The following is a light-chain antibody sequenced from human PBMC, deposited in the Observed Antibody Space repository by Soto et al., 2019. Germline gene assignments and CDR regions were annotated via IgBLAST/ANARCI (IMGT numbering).Light chain of an antibody. CDR3: CSYAGSNTGV. Sequence: QLVLTQPASVSGSPGQSITISCTGTSSDVGSYNLVSWYQQHPGKAPKLMIYEVSKRPSGVPNRFSGSKSGNTASLTISGLQTEDEADYYCCSYAGSNTGVFGGGTKLTVL. CDR2: EVS. J-gene: IGLJ2*01. CDR1: SSDVGSYNL. V-gene: IGLV2-23*02.